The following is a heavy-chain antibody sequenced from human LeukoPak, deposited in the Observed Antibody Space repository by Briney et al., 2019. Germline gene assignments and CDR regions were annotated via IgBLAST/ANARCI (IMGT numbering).Heavy chain of an antibody. CDR2: ISGSGGST. D-gene: IGHD2-2*02. Sequence: GGSLRLSXAASGFTFSSYAMSWVRQAPGKGLEWVSAISGSGGSTYYADSVKGRFTISRDNSKNTLYLQMNSLRAEDTAVYYCAPAPQYQLLYEGHYFDYWGQGTLVTVSS. J-gene: IGHJ4*02. CDR3: APAPQYQLLYEGHYFDY. V-gene: IGHV3-23*01. CDR1: GFTFSSYA.